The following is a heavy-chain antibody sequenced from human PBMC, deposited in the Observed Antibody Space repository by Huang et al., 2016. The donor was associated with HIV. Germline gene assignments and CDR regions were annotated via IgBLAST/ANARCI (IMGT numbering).Heavy chain of an antibody. CDR1: GFSFSTYG. V-gene: IGHV3-30*18. Sequence: VQLVESGGGVVQPGRSLRLACAASGFSFSTYGLHWVRQARGKGLEWVAVISYDGSNKYYAHSVKCRFTISRDTSENKVYLQMNSLRHEDTAVYYCAKDGADEEWDIDYWGQGTLVTVSS. CDR2: ISYDGSNK. J-gene: IGHJ4*02. CDR3: AKDGADEEWDIDY. D-gene: IGHD1-26*01.